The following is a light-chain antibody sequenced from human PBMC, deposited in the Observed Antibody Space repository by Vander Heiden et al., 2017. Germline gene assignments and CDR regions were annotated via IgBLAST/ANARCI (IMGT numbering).Light chain of an antibody. J-gene: IGKJ4*01. CDR1: QSISSY. V-gene: IGKV1-39*01. CDR3: QQNDSNPPLT. CDR2: AAS. Sequence: DIQMTQSPSSLSASVGDRVTITCRASQSISSYLNWYQQKPGKAPKLLIYAASSLQSGVPSRFSGSGYGTDFTLTISSRQPEDFATYYCQQNDSNPPLTFGGGTKVXIK.